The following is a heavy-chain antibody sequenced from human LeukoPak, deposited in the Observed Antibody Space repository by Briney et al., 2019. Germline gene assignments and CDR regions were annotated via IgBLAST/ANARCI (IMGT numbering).Heavy chain of an antibody. CDR2: ISGSGGST. CDR3: AKAPSIWFGESPFDY. J-gene: IGHJ4*02. D-gene: IGHD3-10*01. Sequence: GGSLRLSCAASGFTFSNYAMSWVRHAPGKGLEWVSAISGSGGSTYYADSVKGRFTISRDNSKNTLYLQVKSLRTEDTAVYYCAKAPSIWFGESPFDYWGQGTLVTVSS. CDR1: GFTFSNYA. V-gene: IGHV3-23*01.